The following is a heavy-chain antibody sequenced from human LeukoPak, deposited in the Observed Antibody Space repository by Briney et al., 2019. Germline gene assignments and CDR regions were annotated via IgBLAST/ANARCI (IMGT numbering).Heavy chain of an antibody. D-gene: IGHD3-22*01. V-gene: IGHV3-23*01. J-gene: IGHJ4*02. CDR2: ISGSGGST. CDR3: AKDLRVYYDSSGYYYPEPFNY. Sequence: GGSLRLSCAASGFTFSSYAMSWVRQAPGKGLEWVSAISGSGGSTYYADSVKGRFTISRDNSKNTLYLQMNSLRAEDTAVYYCAKDLRVYYDSSGYYYPEPFNYWGQGTLVTVSS. CDR1: GFTFSSYA.